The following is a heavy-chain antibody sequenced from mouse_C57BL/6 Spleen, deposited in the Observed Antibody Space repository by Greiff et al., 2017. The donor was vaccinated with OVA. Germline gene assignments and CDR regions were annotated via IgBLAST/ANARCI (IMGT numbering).Heavy chain of an antibody. V-gene: IGHV1-82*01. CDR3: ARGSYYGY. Sequence: VQLQQSGPELVKPGASVKISCKASGYAFSSSWMNWVKQRPGKGLEWIGRIYPGDGDTNYNGKFKGKATLTADKSSSTAYMQLSSLTSEDSAVYFCARGSYYGYWGQGTTLTVSS. CDR1: GYAFSSSW. CDR2: IYPGDGDT. J-gene: IGHJ2*01. D-gene: IGHD1-1*01.